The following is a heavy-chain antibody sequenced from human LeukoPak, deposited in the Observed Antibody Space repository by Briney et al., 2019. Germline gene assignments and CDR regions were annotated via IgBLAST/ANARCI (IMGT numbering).Heavy chain of an antibody. CDR1: GASINYYY. V-gene: IGHV4-59*08. D-gene: IGHD6-19*01. CDR3: ARRGYSSFYFDY. J-gene: IGHJ4*02. Sequence: PSETLSLTCTVSGASINYYYWSWIRQPPGKGLEWIGYIYYSGSTKYNPSLKSRVTISVDTSKNQFSLKLSSVTAADTAVYYCARRGYSSFYFDYWGQGTLVTVSS. CDR2: IYYSGST.